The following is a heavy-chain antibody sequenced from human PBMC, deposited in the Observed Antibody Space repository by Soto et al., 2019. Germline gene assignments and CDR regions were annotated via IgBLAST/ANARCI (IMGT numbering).Heavy chain of an antibody. J-gene: IGHJ4*02. CDR1: GGSISSYY. Sequence: SETLFLTCTVSGGSISSYYWSWIRQPPGKGLEWIGYIYYSGSTNYNPSLKSRVTISVDTSKNQFSLKLSSVTAADTAVYYCARVSGWYLAPFDYWGQGTLVTVSS. D-gene: IGHD6-19*01. V-gene: IGHV4-59*01. CDR3: ARVSGWYLAPFDY. CDR2: IYYSGST.